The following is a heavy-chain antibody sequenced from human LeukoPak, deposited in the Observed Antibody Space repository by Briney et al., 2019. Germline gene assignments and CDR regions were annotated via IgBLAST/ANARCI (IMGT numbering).Heavy chain of an antibody. V-gene: IGHV4-39*01. CDR3: ARHHSVRQVWVWYLDY. CDR2: ISYSGST. J-gene: IGHJ4*02. CDR1: GGSFNVRSDF. D-gene: IGHD3-16*01. Sequence: PSETLSLTCTLSGGSFNVRSDFWGWIRQPPGKGLEWIGTISYSGSTYYNPSLKSRVSLSVDASKNQFSLKVTSVTAADTAMYYCARHHSVRQVWVWYLDYWGQGTLVTVSS.